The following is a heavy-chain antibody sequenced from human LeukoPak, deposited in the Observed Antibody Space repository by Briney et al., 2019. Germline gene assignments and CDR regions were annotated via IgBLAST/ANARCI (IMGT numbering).Heavy chain of an antibody. D-gene: IGHD3-9*01. Sequence: SVKVSCKASGGTFSSYAISWVRQAPGQGLEWMGRIIPILGIANHAQKFQGRVTITADKSTSTAYMELSSLRSEDTAVYYCASGGSDYFDWLAGYWGQGTLVTVSS. J-gene: IGHJ4*02. CDR1: GGTFSSYA. CDR2: IIPILGIA. CDR3: ASGGSDYFDWLAGY. V-gene: IGHV1-69*04.